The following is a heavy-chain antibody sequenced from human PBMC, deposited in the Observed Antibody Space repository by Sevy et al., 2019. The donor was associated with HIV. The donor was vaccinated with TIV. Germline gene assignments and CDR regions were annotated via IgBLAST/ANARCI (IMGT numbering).Heavy chain of an antibody. CDR1: GFTFSTYA. CDR3: XXXXXXXXXXXXXXXYYGLDV. Sequence: GGSLRLSCAASGFTFSTYAMNWVRQAPGKGLEWVSSISGSGRRTYYADSVEGRFTISRHNSKNTLYLQMNSLRADDXXXXXXXXXXXXXXXXXXXXXYYGLDVWGQGTTVTVSS. J-gene: IGHJ6*02. CDR2: ISGSGRRT. V-gene: IGHV3-23*01.